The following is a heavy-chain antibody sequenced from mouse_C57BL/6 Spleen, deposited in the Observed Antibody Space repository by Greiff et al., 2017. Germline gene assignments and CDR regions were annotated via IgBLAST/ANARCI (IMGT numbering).Heavy chain of an antibody. V-gene: IGHV1-69*01. D-gene: IGHD1-1*01. CDR1: GYTFTSYW. Sequence: VQLQQPGAELVMPGASVKLSCKASGYTFTSYWMHWVKQRPGQGLEWIGEIDPSDSYTNYNQKFKGKATLTVDKSSSTAYMQLSSLTSEDSAVYYCARGGIYYYGSSSYWYFDVWGTGTTVTVSS. CDR2: IDPSDSYT. CDR3: ARGGIYYYGSSSYWYFDV. J-gene: IGHJ1*03.